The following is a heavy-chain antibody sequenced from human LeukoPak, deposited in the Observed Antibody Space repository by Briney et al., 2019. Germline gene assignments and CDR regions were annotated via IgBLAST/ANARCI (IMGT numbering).Heavy chain of an antibody. CDR2: IYYSGST. V-gene: IGHV4-61*01. D-gene: IGHD6-19*01. CDR3: ARASLNSSGWYHYYYYGMDV. J-gene: IGHJ6*02. Sequence: SETLSLTCTVSGGSVSSGSYYWSWIRQPPGKGLEWIGYIYYSGSTNYNPSLKSRVTISVDTSKNQFSLKLSSVTAADTAVYYCARASLNSSGWYHYYYYGMDVWGQGTTVTVSS. CDR1: GGSVSSGSYY.